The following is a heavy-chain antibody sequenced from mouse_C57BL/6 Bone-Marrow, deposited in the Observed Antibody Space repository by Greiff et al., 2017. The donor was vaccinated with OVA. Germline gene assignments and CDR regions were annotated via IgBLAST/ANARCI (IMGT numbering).Heavy chain of an antibody. CDR1: GYTFTSYW. J-gene: IGHJ2*01. Sequence: QVQLQQPGAELVKPGASVKLSCKASGYTFTSYWMHWVKQRPGQGLEWIGMIHPNSGSTNYNEKFKSKATLTVDKSSSTAYMQLSSLTAEDSAVYYCARIAYYGTLYYFDYWGQGTPLTVSS. CDR3: ARIAYYGTLYYFDY. V-gene: IGHV1-64*01. CDR2: IHPNSGST. D-gene: IGHD2-10*01.